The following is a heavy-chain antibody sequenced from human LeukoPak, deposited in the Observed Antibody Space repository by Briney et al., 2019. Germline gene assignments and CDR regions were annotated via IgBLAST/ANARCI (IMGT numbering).Heavy chain of an antibody. D-gene: IGHD6-19*01. Sequence: PSETLSLTCAVSGGSITSHSWWSWVHQPPGKGLEWIGEIYHGGDTNYDPSVKSRVTMSVDKSKNHFSLNLRSVTAADTAIYYCASHVTVLGTRGFDYWGQGILVPSP. V-gene: IGHV4-4*02. CDR3: ASHVTVLGTRGFDY. J-gene: IGHJ4*02. CDR1: GGSITSHSW. CDR2: IYHGGDT.